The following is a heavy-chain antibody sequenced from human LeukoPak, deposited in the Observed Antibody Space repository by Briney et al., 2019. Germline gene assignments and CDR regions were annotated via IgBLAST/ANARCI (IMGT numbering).Heavy chain of an antibody. V-gene: IGHV4-30-4*08. Sequence: SETLSLTCAVYGGSFSGYYWSWIRQPPGKGLEWIGYIYYSGSTYYNPSLKSRVTISVDTSKNQFSLKLSSVTAADTAVYYCARDHQRGWFDPWGQGTLVTVSS. J-gene: IGHJ5*02. CDR3: ARDHQRGWFDP. CDR2: IYYSGST. CDR1: GGSFSGYY.